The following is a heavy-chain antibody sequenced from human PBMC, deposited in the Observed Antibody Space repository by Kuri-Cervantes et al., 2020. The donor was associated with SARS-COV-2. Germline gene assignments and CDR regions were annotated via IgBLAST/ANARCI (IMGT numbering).Heavy chain of an antibody. Sequence: LSLTCAASGFTFSSNAMSWVRQAPGKGLEWVSGLGGSGVSTYYAESVKGRFTISRDNSKNTLYLQMNSLRAEGTAVYYCAKDWDSRGYYLFDHWGQGTLVTVSS. J-gene: IGHJ4*02. CDR1: GFTFSSNA. CDR2: LGGSGVST. CDR3: AKDWDSRGYYLFDH. D-gene: IGHD3-22*01. V-gene: IGHV3-23*01.